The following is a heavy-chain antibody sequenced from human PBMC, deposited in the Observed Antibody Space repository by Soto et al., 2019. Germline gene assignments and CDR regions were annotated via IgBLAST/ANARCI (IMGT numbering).Heavy chain of an antibody. CDR2: ISSSGSTI. J-gene: IGHJ4*02. D-gene: IGHD3-3*01. CDR1: GFTFSDYY. CDR3: ARVAARYDFGVAHVCDY. Sequence: QVQRVESGGGLVKPGGSLRLSCAASGFTFSDYYTSWIRQAPGKGLEWVSYISSSGSTIYYADSVKGRFTISRDNAKNSLYLQMNSLSAEDTAVYYCARVAARYDFGVAHVCDYWGQRTLVTVSS. V-gene: IGHV3-11*01.